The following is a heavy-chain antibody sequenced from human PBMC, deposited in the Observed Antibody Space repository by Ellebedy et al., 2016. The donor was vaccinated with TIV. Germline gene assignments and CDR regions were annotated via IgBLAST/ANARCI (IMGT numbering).Heavy chain of an antibody. CDR3: ARLLINAYSADS. J-gene: IGHJ5*02. CDR1: GVSITNGDYY. V-gene: IGHV4-30-4*01. CDR2: IYYSGDT. D-gene: IGHD3-16*01. Sequence: MPSETLSLTCTVSGVSITNGDYYWSWIRQSPGKGLEWIGDIYYSGDTHYNSALESRLRISVDASKRQFSLRLDSVTAADSAVYFCARLLINAYSADSWGQGTRVTVSS.